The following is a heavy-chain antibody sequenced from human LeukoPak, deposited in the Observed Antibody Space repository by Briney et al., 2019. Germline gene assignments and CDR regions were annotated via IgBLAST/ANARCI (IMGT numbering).Heavy chain of an antibody. Sequence: GGSLRLSCAASGFTFSSYAMSWVRQAPGKGLEWVSAISGSGGSTYYADSVKGRFTISRDNSKNTLYLQMNSLRAEDTAVYYCAKDLSGYDILTGKYTDAFDIWGQGTMVTVSS. D-gene: IGHD3-9*01. J-gene: IGHJ3*02. CDR3: AKDLSGYDILTGKYTDAFDI. V-gene: IGHV3-23*01. CDR2: ISGSGGST. CDR1: GFTFSSYA.